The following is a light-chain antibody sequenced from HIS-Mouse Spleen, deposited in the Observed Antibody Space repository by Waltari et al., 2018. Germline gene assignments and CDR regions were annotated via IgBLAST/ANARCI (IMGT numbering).Light chain of an antibody. CDR2: GKN. CDR1: SLRSYY. V-gene: IGLV3-19*01. Sequence: SSELTQDPAVSVALGQTVRITCQGDSLRSYYASWYQQKPGQAPVLVSDGKNNQPSWGPDRLSGCSEGYTASLPRTGAQAEAEADYYGNSRDSSGNHWVFGGGTKLTVL. J-gene: IGLJ3*02. CDR3: NSRDSSGNHWV.